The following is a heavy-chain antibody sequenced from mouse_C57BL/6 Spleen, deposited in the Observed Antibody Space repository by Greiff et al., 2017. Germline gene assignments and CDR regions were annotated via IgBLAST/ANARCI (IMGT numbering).Heavy chain of an antibody. Sequence: QVQLKESGPGLVQPSQSLSITCTVSGFSLTSYGVHWVRQSPGMGLEWLGVIWSGGSTDYNADFISRLSISKDNSKSQVFFKMNSLQADDTAIYYCARKDYGEDYAMDYWGQGTSVTVSS. D-gene: IGHD1-2*01. CDR1: GFSLTSYG. J-gene: IGHJ4*01. V-gene: IGHV2-2*01. CDR3: ARKDYGEDYAMDY. CDR2: IWSGGST.